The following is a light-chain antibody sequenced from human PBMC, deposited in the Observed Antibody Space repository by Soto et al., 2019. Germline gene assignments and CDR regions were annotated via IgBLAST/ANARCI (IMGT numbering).Light chain of an antibody. CDR2: GAS. Sequence: EIVLTQSPGTLSLSPGERATLSCRASQSVSNNYLAWYQQKPGQAPRLLIYGASTRATGIPARFSGSGSGTEFTLTINSLQSEDFAVYYCQQYDTSPRTFGQGTKVDI. V-gene: IGKV3-20*01. CDR3: QQYDTSPRT. J-gene: IGKJ1*01. CDR1: QSVSNNY.